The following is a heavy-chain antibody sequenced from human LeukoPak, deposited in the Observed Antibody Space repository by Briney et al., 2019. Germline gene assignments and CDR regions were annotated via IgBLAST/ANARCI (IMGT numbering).Heavy chain of an antibody. Sequence: SETLSLTCTVSGGSISSHYWSWIRQPPGKGLEWIGYIYYSGSTNYNPSLKSRVTISVDTSKNQFSLKLSSVTAADTAVYYCARARGIAAAGGSLFDYWGQGTLVTVSS. CDR3: ARARGIAAAGGSLFDY. CDR2: IYYSGST. CDR1: GGSISSHY. J-gene: IGHJ4*02. V-gene: IGHV4-59*11. D-gene: IGHD6-13*01.